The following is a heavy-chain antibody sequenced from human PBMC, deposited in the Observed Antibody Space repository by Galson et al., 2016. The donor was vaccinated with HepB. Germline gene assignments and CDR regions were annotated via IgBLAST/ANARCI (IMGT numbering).Heavy chain of an antibody. CDR2: IYPGDSDT. V-gene: IGHV5-51*01. Sequence: QSGAEVKKPRESLKISCQGSGYTFTNHWIGWVRQMPGKGLEWMGIIYPGDSDTRYSPSFQGQVTISADKSTRTAYLQWSSLKASDTAMYYCARRDSGWSLFDYWGQGTLLTVSS. CDR3: ARRDSGWSLFDY. D-gene: IGHD6-19*01. J-gene: IGHJ4*02. CDR1: GYTFTNHW.